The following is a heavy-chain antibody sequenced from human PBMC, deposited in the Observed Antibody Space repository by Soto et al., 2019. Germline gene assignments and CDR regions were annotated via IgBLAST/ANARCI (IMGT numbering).Heavy chain of an antibody. D-gene: IGHD3-22*01. Sequence: ASVKVSCKASGYTFTSYDINWVRQATGQGLEWMGWMNPNSGNTGYAQKFQGRVTMTRNTSISTAYMELSSLRSEDTAVYYCARGRKSYYYDSSGYEKWFGPWGQGTLVTVSS. CDR3: ARGRKSYYYDSSGYEKWFGP. CDR1: GYTFTSYD. V-gene: IGHV1-8*01. CDR2: MNPNSGNT. J-gene: IGHJ5*02.